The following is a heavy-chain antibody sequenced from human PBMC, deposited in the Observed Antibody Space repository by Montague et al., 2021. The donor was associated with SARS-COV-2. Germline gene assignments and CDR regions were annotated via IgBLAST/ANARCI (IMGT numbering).Heavy chain of an antibody. D-gene: IGHD3/OR15-3a*01. CDR2: LLLEKNN. Sequence: SETLSLTCTVSGVVELRRRSEEHTSELQSPMYLVCRLLLEKNNEYNPSLKSRASISADASKNSLSLSLASVTAADTAVYYCAREQDWASHFDLWGQGILVTVSS. CDR1: GVVELRRR. V-gene: IGHV4-4*07. CDR3: AREQDWASHFDL. J-gene: IGHJ5*02.